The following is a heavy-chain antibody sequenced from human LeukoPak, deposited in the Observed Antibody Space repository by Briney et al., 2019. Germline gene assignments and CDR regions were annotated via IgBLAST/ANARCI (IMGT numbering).Heavy chain of an antibody. J-gene: IGHJ4*02. CDR3: ARGGDSSSWSVDY. CDR2: IYYSGST. V-gene: IGHV4-59*08. CDR1: GGSISSYY. D-gene: IGHD6-13*01. Sequence: KSSETLSLTCTVSGGSISSYYWSWIRQPPGKGLEWIGYIYYSGSTNYNPSLKSRVTISVDTSKNQFSLRLSSVTAADTAVYYCARGGDSSSWSVDYWGQGTLVTVSS.